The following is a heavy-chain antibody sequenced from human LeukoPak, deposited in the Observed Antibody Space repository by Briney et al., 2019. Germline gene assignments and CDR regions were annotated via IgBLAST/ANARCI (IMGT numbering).Heavy chain of an antibody. CDR3: AKGALDCSSTSCSVGY. CDR1: GFTLDDYA. V-gene: IGHV3-9*01. D-gene: IGHD2-2*01. Sequence: PGGSLRLSCAASGFTLDDYAMHWVRQAPGKGLEWVSGISWNSGSIGYADSVKGRFTISRDNSKNTLYLQMNSLRAEDTAVYYCAKGALDCSSTSCSVGYWGQGTLVTVSS. J-gene: IGHJ4*02. CDR2: ISWNSGSI.